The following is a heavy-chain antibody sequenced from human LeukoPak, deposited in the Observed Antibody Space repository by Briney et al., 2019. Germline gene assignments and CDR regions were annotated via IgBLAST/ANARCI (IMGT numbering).Heavy chain of an antibody. CDR1: GGSISSTISSSTYY. CDR2: IYYSGSA. J-gene: IGHJ5*02. CDR3: ARLIAAAGTRLGWFDP. Sequence: SETLSLTCTVSGGSISSTISSSTYYWGWIRQPPGKGLEWIGSIYYSGSAYYNPSLKSRVTIFVDTSKNQFSLKLSSVTAADTAVYYCARLIAAAGTRLGWFDPWGQGTLVTVSS. D-gene: IGHD6-13*01. V-gene: IGHV4-39*01.